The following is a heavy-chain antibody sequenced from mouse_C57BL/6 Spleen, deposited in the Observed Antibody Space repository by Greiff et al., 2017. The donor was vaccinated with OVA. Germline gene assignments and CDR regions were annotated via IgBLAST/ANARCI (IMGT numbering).Heavy chain of an antibody. V-gene: IGHV2-5*01. Sequence: VQLQQSGPGLVQPSQSLSITCTVSGFSLTSYGVNWVRQSPGKGLEWLGVIWSGGSTNSNAAFMSRLSITKDNSKSQVFFKMNSLQADDTAIYYLAKNGVIYFDYWGKGTTLTVSS. J-gene: IGHJ2*01. CDR3: AKNGVIYFDY. D-gene: IGHD1-1*02. CDR1: GFSLTSYG. CDR2: IWSGGST.